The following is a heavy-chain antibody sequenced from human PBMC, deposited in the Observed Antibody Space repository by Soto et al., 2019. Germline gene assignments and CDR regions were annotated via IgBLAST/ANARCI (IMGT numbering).Heavy chain of an antibody. CDR1: GYTFTSYG. D-gene: IGHD1-1*01. CDR3: ARGRYGDY. J-gene: IGHJ4*02. V-gene: IGHV1-18*01. CDR2: ISAHNGNT. Sequence: QVHLVQSGAEVKKPGASVKVSCKASGYTFTSYGITWVRQAPGQGLEGMGWISAHNGNTDYAQKLQGRVIVTRDTSTSTAYMELRRLSSDDTAVYYCARGRYGDYWGQGAVVTVSS.